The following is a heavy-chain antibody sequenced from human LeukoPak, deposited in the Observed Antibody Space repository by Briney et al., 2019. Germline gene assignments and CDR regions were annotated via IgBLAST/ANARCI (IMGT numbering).Heavy chain of an antibody. CDR2: IYHSGST. D-gene: IGHD2-2*01. Sequence: SETLSLTCTVSGYSISSGYYWGWIRQPPGKGLEWIGSIYHSGSTYYNPSLKSRVAISVDTSKNQFSLKLSSVTAADTAVYYCASRVVPAAVPFDYWGQGTLVTVSS. V-gene: IGHV4-38-2*02. CDR3: ASRVVPAAVPFDY. CDR1: GYSISSGYY. J-gene: IGHJ4*02.